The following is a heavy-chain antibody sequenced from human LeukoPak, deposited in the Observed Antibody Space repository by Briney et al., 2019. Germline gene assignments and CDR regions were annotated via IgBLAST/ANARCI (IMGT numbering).Heavy chain of an antibody. CDR3: ARDGTSLYYDSSGYHDY. CDR1: GFIFSSYA. D-gene: IGHD3-22*01. J-gene: IGHJ4*02. Sequence: GGSLRLSCAASGFIFSSYAMHWVRQAPGKGLEWVAVISYDGSNKYYADSVKGRFTISRDNSRNTLYLQMNSLRAEDTAVYYCARDGTSLYYDSSGYHDYWGQGTLVTVSS. V-gene: IGHV3-30*04. CDR2: ISYDGSNK.